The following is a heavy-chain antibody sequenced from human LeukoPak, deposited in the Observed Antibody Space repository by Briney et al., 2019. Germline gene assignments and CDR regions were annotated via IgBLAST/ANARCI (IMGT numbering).Heavy chain of an antibody. CDR2: VYYSGIT. CDR1: GGSISSDY. CDR3: ARLLGWSGPINGFDP. D-gene: IGHD3-3*01. Sequence: SETLSLTCTVSGGSISSDYWSWIRQPPGKGLEWMGYVYYSGITNYNPSLKSRVTISAGTSKNPFTLKLTSVTAADTAVYYCARLLGWSGPINGFDPWGRGTLVTVSS. V-gene: IGHV4-59*08. J-gene: IGHJ5*02.